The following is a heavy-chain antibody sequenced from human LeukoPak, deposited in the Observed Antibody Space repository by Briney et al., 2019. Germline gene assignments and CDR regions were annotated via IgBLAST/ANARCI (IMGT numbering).Heavy chain of an antibody. V-gene: IGHV3-48*02. J-gene: IGHJ5*02. CDR2: ISSTSTTI. CDR1: GFTFSSYS. Sequence: TGGSLRLSCAASGFTFSSYSMNWVRQAPGKGLEWVSYISSTSTTIYYADSVKDRFTISRDNAKNSLYLQMNSLRDEDTAVYYCASLRFLEWHNWFDPWGQGTLVTVSS. D-gene: IGHD3-3*01. CDR3: ASLRFLEWHNWFDP.